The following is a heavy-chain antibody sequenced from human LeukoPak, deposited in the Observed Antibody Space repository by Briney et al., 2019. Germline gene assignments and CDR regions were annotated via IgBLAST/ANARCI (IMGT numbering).Heavy chain of an antibody. J-gene: IGHJ1*01. V-gene: IGHV4-39*01. CDR2: IYYSGST. CDR1: GGSISSSSYY. CDR3: ARHEGSSSGWYGEYFQH. Sequence: PSETLSLTCTVSGGSISSSSYYWGWIRQPPGKGLEWIGSIYYSGSTYYNPSLNSRVTISVDTSKNQFSLKLSSLTAADTAVYYCARHEGSSSGWYGEYFQHWGQGTLVTVSS. D-gene: IGHD6-19*01.